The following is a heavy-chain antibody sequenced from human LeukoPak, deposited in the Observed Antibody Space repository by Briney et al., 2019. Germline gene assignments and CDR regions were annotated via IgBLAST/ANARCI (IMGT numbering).Heavy chain of an antibody. CDR1: GFTFSDYN. Sequence: GGSLRLSCAASGFTFSDYNMNWVRQAPGKGLEWVSYITDSGNTVHYADSVKGRFTISRDNAKNSLYLQMNSLRAEDTAVYYCARSIGLTGGGVDVWGQGTTVTVSS. V-gene: IGHV3-11*01. CDR2: ITDSGNTV. J-gene: IGHJ6*02. CDR3: ARSIGLTGGGVDV. D-gene: IGHD3-9*01.